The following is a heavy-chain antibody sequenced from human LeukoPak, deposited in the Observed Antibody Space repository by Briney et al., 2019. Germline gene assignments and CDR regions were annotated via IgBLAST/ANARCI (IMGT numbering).Heavy chain of an antibody. D-gene: IGHD2-15*01. J-gene: IGHJ4*02. CDR2: IYYSGST. CDR1: GGSISSYY. Sequence: SETLSLTCTVSGGSISSYYWSWIRQPPGKGLEWIGYIYYSGSTNYNPSLKSRVTISVDTSKTQFSLKLSSVTAADTAVYYCARDKELLLDYWGQGTLVTVSS. V-gene: IGHV4-59*01. CDR3: ARDKELLLDY.